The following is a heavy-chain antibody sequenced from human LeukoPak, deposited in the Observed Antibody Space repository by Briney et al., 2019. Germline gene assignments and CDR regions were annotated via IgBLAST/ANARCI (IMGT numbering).Heavy chain of an antibody. V-gene: IGHV1-18*01. J-gene: IGHJ4*02. CDR2: ISAYNGNT. CDR3: ARDGDPLGYCSGGSCRTAEY. D-gene: IGHD2-15*01. CDR1: GYTFTSYG. Sequence: GASVKVSCKASGYTFTSYGISWVRQAPGQGLEWMGWISAYNGNTNYAQKLQGRVAMTTDTSTSTAYMELRSLRSDDTAVYYCARDGDPLGYCSGGSCRTAEYWGQGTLVPVSS.